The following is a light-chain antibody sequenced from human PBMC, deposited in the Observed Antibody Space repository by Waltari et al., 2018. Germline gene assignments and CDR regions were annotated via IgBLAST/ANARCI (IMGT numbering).Light chain of an antibody. Sequence: EIVMTQSPATLSVSPGERAILSCRASQNIRNSLAWYQQKPGQAPRLLISLASTRATGIPARFSGSGSGTQFSLTISSLQHEDFAIYYCQHHSTWPPTFGPGTRV. CDR2: LAS. V-gene: IGKV3D-15*01. CDR1: QNIRNS. J-gene: IGKJ1*01. CDR3: QHHSTWPPT.